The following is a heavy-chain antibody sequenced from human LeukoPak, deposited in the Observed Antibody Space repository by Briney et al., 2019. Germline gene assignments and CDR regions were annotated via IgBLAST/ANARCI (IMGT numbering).Heavy chain of an antibody. CDR1: GFTFSSYS. D-gene: IGHD1-26*01. CDR3: ASLGATDLFRTPFDY. V-gene: IGHV3-48*01. CDR2: ISSSSSTI. Sequence: GGSLRLSCAASGFTFSSYSMNWVRQAPGKGLEWVSYISSSSSTIYYADSVKGRFTISRDNAKNSLYLQMNSLRAEDTAVYYCASLGATDLFRTPFDYWGQGTLVTVSS. J-gene: IGHJ4*02.